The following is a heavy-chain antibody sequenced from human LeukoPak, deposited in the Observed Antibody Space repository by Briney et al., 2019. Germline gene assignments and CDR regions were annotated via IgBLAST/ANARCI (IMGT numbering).Heavy chain of an antibody. D-gene: IGHD3-22*01. CDR3: ASGSYYLGFNF. CDR2: AYYRSKWYY. CDR1: GDTVSSHKWA. V-gene: IGHV6-1*01. Sequence: SQTLSLTCALSGDTVSSHKWAWNWIRQSPSRGLEWLGIAYYRSKWYYDYAVSVKSRITISPDTSKNQFSLHLNSVTPEDTAVYYCASGSYYLGFNFWGQGTLVTVSS. J-gene: IGHJ4*02.